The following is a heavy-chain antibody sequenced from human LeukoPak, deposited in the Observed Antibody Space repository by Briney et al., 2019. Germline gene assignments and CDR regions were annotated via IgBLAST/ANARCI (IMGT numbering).Heavy chain of an antibody. V-gene: IGHV3-21*01. D-gene: IGHD3-10*01. CDR1: GFTFSFYS. J-gene: IGHJ5*02. Sequence: GGSLRLSCAASGFTFSFYSMNWVRQAPGKGLEWVSSISSDSRYIYYADSVKGRFTISRDNAKNSLYLQMNSLRAEDTAVYYCARVKGWGSGSYSRLFDPWGQGTLVTVSS. CDR2: ISSDSRYI. CDR3: ARVKGWGSGSYSRLFDP.